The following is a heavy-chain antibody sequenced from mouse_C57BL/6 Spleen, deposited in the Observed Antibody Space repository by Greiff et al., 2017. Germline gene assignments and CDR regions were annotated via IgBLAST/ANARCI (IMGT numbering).Heavy chain of an antibody. Sequence: QVQLQQSGPELVKPGASVKISCKASGYAFSSSWMNWVKQRPGKGLEWIGRIYPGDGDTNYNGKFKGKATLTADKSSSTAYLQLSSLTSEDSAVYYSGRVLVRGYFGGWGTGATVTVSS. CDR2: IYPGDGDT. CDR1: GYAFSSSW. J-gene: IGHJ1*03. D-gene: IGHD2-14*01. V-gene: IGHV1-82*01. CDR3: GRVLVRGYFGG.